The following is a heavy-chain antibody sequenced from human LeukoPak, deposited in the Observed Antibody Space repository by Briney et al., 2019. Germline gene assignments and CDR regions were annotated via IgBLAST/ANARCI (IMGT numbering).Heavy chain of an antibody. Sequence: ASVKVSCKASGYTFTSYDINWVRQATGQGLEWVGWMNPNSGNTGYAQKFQGRVTMTRNTSISTAYMELSSLRAEDTAVYYCARDYYSNGMPGIGYWGQGTLVTVSP. D-gene: IGHD3-22*01. CDR2: MNPNSGNT. J-gene: IGHJ4*02. CDR3: ARDYYSNGMPGIGY. CDR1: GYTFTSYD. V-gene: IGHV1-8*01.